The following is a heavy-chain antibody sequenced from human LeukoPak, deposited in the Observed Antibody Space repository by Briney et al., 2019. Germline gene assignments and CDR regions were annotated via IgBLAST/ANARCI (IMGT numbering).Heavy chain of an antibody. Sequence: PGRSLRLSCAASGFTFSSYGMHWVRQAPGKGLEWVAVISYDGSNKYYADSVKGRFTISRDNSKNTLYLQMNSLRAEDTAVYYCAKDLGIAARGFDLWGRGTLVTVSS. CDR3: AKDLGIAARGFDL. CDR1: GFTFSSYG. CDR2: ISYDGSNK. V-gene: IGHV3-30*18. D-gene: IGHD6-6*01. J-gene: IGHJ2*01.